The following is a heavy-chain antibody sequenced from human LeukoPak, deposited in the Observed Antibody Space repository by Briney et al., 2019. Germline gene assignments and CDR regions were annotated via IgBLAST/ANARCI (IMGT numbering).Heavy chain of an antibody. D-gene: IGHD6-13*01. Sequence: SETLSLTCTVSGGSLSSYYWSWIRQPPGKGLEWIGYIYYSGSTNYNPSLKSRVTISVDTSKNQFSRKLSSVTAANTAVYYCAQTAAGTNWFDPWGQGTLVTVSS. CDR1: GGSLSSYY. J-gene: IGHJ5*02. CDR3: AQTAAGTNWFDP. CDR2: IYYSGST. V-gene: IGHV4-59*08.